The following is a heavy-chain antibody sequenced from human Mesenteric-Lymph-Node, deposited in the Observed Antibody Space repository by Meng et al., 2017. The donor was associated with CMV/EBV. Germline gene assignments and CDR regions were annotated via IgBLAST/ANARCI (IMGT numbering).Heavy chain of an antibody. Sequence: VSGASIGSGGYHWSWIRQHPGKGLEWIGSIFYSGNTYYNPALKSRVTLSVDTSKNEFSVKLTSVTAADTAVYYCARDYGSGTGTFDFWGQGSLVTVSS. D-gene: IGHD3-10*01. CDR2: IFYSGNT. V-gene: IGHV4-31*02. CDR3: ARDYGSGTGTFDF. CDR1: GASIGSGGYH. J-gene: IGHJ4*02.